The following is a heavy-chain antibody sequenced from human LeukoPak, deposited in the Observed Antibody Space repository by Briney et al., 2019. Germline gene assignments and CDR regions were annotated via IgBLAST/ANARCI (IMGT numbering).Heavy chain of an antibody. CDR1: VFTFRDYW. Sequence: GGSLRLSCAASVFTFRDYWMHWIRQAPGEGRVWVSRIKNDGSQTNSGDFAKGRFTISRDSVNLYLQMNSLRAEDTAVYFCVRGGSGTSYGRFELWGQGTLVTVSS. J-gene: IGHJ4*02. D-gene: IGHD1-26*01. CDR3: VRGGSGTSYGRFEL. CDR2: IKNDGSQT. V-gene: IGHV3-74*01.